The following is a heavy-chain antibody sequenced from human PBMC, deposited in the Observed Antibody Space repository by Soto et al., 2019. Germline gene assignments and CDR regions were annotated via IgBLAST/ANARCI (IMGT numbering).Heavy chain of an antibody. J-gene: IGHJ4*02. CDR3: ARAYFDY. V-gene: IGHV3-30-3*01. CDR2: ISYDGSNK. CDR1: GFTFSSYA. Sequence: VGSLRLSCAASGFTFSSYAMHWVRQAPGKGLEWVAVISYDGSNKYYADSVKGRFTIPRDNSKNTLYLQMNSLRAEDTAVYYCARAYFDYWGQGTLVTV.